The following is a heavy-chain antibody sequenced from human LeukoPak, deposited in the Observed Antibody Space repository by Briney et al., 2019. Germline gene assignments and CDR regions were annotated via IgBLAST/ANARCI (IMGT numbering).Heavy chain of an antibody. D-gene: IGHD4-17*01. J-gene: IGHJ4*02. CDR1: GDSVSSNSVA. CDR3: ARDYGDF. Sequence: SQTLSLTCAISGDSVSSNSVAWNWIRQSPSRGLEWLGRTYFRSKWYFDYAVSVKSRITINPDTSKNQFSPHLNSVTPEDTAMYYCARDYGDFWGQGTLVTVSS. V-gene: IGHV6-1*01. CDR2: TYFRSKWYF.